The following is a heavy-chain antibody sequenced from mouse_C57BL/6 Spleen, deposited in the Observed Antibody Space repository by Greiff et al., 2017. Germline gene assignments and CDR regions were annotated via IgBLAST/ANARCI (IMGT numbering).Heavy chain of an antibody. D-gene: IGHD4-1*02. Sequence: EVKLQESGGGLVKPGGSLKLSCAASGFTFSSYTMSWVRQTPEKRLEWVATISGGGGNTDYPDSVKGRFTISRDNAKNTLYLQMSSLRSEDTALYYCAQLGFDYWGQGTTLTVSS. CDR2: ISGGGGNT. CDR3: AQLGFDY. V-gene: IGHV5-9*01. J-gene: IGHJ2*01. CDR1: GFTFSSYT.